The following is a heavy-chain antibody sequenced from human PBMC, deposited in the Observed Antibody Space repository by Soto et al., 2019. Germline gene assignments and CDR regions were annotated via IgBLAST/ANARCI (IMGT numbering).Heavy chain of an antibody. J-gene: IGHJ4*02. CDR2: INPNSGGT. D-gene: IGHD6-13*01. V-gene: IGHV1-2*04. CDR3: SRSYSSSWGREYYFDY. CDR1: GYTFTGYY. Sequence: QVQLVQSGAEVKKPGASVKVSCKASGYTFTGYYMHWVRQAPGQGLEWMGWINPNSGGTNYAQKFQGWVTMTRDTSISTAYMELSRLRSDDTAVYYCSRSYSSSWGREYYFDYWGQGTLVTVSS.